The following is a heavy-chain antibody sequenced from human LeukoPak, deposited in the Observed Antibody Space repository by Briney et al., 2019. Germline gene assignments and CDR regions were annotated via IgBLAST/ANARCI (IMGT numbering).Heavy chain of an antibody. CDR2: IIPIFGTA. J-gene: IGHJ4*02. V-gene: IGHV1-69*06. D-gene: IGHD3-10*01. CDR3: ARDILWFGERDY. CDR1: GGTFSSYA. Sequence: GASVKVSCKASGGTFSSYAISWVRQAPGQGLEWMGGIIPIFGTANYAQKFQGRVTITADKSTSTAYMERRSLRSEDTAVFYCARDILWFGERDYWGQGTLVTVSS.